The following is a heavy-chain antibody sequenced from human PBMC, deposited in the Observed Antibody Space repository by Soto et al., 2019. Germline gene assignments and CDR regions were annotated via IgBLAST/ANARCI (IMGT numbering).Heavy chain of an antibody. CDR1: GFTCSSYG. D-gene: IGHD1-7*01. J-gene: IGHJ4*02. CDR3: ANDRRAGGNYGFYSDF. Sequence: EVQLLESGGGLVQRGGSLRISCAASGFTCSSYGMTWVRQAPGKGLEWVPFSSATGASTSYADSVKGRFTIFRDNSTNTLYLQMTSLRADDTAVYYCANDRRAGGNYGFYSDFWGQGALVIVSA. V-gene: IGHV3-23*01. CDR2: SSATGAST.